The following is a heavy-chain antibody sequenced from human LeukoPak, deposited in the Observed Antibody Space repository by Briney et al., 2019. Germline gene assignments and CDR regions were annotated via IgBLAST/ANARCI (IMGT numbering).Heavy chain of an antibody. CDR1: GFTFSTYA. Sequence: GGSLRLSCGASGFTFSTYAMSWVRQAPGKGLEWVAVISGSTGETYYADSVRGRFTISRDNSKNTESLQMNSLRAGDTAVYYCAKDGAEYSSSSKYFQHWGQGTLVIVS. V-gene: IGHV3-23*01. CDR3: AKDGAEYSSSSKYFQH. J-gene: IGHJ1*01. CDR2: ISGSTGET. D-gene: IGHD6-6*01.